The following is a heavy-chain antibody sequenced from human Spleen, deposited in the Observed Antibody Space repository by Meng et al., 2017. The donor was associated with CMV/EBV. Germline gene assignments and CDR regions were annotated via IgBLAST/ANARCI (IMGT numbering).Heavy chain of an antibody. V-gene: IGHV3-23*01. CDR1: FTFDTCA. CDR3: ARVMMDTNYEVGYNWFDP. CDR2: ISGSGGST. J-gene: IGHJ5*02. Sequence: FTFDTCAMAWVRRAPEKGLEWVSAISGSGGSTYYADSVKGRFTISSDDSKNTLYLQMNRLRAEDTAVYYCARVMMDTNYEVGYNWFDPRGQGTLVTVSS. D-gene: IGHD4-11*01.